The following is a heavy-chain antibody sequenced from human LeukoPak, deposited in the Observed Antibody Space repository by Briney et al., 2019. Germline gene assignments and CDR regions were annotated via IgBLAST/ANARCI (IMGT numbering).Heavy chain of an antibody. CDR3: ARVGSSWPRADY. D-gene: IGHD6-13*01. J-gene: IGHJ4*02. CDR2: IIPIFGTA. CDR1: GGTFSSYA. Sequence: ASVKVSCKASGGTFSSYAISWVRQAPGQGLEWMGGIIPIFGTANYAQKFQGRVTITADESTSTAYMELSSLRSEDTAVYYCARVGSSWPRADYWGQGTLVTVSS. V-gene: IGHV1-69*01.